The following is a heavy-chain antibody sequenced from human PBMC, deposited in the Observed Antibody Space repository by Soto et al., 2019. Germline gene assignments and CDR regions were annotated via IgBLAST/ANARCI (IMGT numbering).Heavy chain of an antibody. J-gene: IGHJ3*02. D-gene: IGHD6-6*01. CDR2: IKSKTDGGTT. CDR1: GFTFSNAW. CDR3: TTDGWGSIAARYDAFDI. V-gene: IGHV3-15*07. Sequence: EVQLVESGGGLVKPGGSLRLSCAASGFTFSNAWMNWVRQAPGKGLEWVGRIKSKTDGGTTDYAAPVKGRFTISRDDSKNTLYLQMNSLKTEDTAVYYCTTDGWGSIAARYDAFDIWGQGTMVTVSS.